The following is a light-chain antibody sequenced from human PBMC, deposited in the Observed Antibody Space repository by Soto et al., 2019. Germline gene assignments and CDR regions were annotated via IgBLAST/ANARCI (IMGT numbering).Light chain of an antibody. Sequence: EIVLTQSPGTLSLSPGEGATLSCRASQSVRSTYLAWYQQKPGQAPRLLIYGASSRATGIPDRFSGSGSGTDFTLTISRLEPDDFAVYYCQQYDDSLRTFGQGTKVDIK. CDR2: GAS. V-gene: IGKV3-20*01. CDR1: QSVRSTY. J-gene: IGKJ1*01. CDR3: QQYDDSLRT.